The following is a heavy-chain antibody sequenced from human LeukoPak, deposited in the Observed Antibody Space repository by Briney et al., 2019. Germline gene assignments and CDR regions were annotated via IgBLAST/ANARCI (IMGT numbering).Heavy chain of an antibody. J-gene: IGHJ4*02. Sequence: SETLSLTCAVYGGSFSGYYWSWIRQPPGKGLEWIGEINHSGSTHYNPSLKSRVTISVDTSKNQFSLKLSSVTAADTAVYYCATGVAAGPFDYWGQGTLVTVSS. CDR3: ATGVAAGPFDY. CDR1: GGSFSGYY. CDR2: INHSGST. V-gene: IGHV4-34*01. D-gene: IGHD6-6*01.